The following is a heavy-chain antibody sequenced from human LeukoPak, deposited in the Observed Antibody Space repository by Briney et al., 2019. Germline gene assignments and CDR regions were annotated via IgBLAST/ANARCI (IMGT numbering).Heavy chain of an antibody. D-gene: IGHD5-24*01. CDR2: ISSSGSTI. V-gene: IGHV3-48*03. CDR1: GFTFSSYA. Sequence: GRSLRLSCAASGFTFSSYAMHWVRQAPGKGLEWVSYISSSGSTIYYADSVKGRFTISRDNAKNSLYLQMNSLRAEDTAVYYCARERRDGYNYDYWGQGTLVTVSS. J-gene: IGHJ4*02. CDR3: ARERRDGYNYDY.